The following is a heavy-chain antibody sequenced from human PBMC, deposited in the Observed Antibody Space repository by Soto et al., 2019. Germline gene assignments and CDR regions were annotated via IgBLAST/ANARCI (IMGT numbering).Heavy chain of an antibody. D-gene: IGHD6-13*01. Sequence: QVLLQESGPRLVTPSETLSLTCTVSGAFISSYSWSWIRQPPGKGLEWIGYVYDIGTTNYNPSLESRVTISKDTSNTQSSLELRSVTPADTAVYYCARLLSSYSSSWYYFDSWGQGTLVTVSS. CDR1: GAFISSYS. V-gene: IGHV4-59*01. J-gene: IGHJ4*02. CDR2: VYDIGTT. CDR3: ARLLSSYSSSWYYFDS.